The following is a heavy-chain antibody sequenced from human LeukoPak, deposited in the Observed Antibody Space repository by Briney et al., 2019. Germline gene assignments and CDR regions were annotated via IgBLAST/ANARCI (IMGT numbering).Heavy chain of an antibody. CDR1: GFTFSSYG. V-gene: IGHV3-33*06. D-gene: IGHD5-24*01. J-gene: IGHJ4*02. Sequence: PGRSLRLSCAASGFTFSSYGMHWVRQAPGKGLEWVAVIWYDGSNKYYADSVKGRFTISRGNSKNTLYLQMNSLRAEDTAVYYCAKDADGYNYVLPPDYWGQGTLVTVSS. CDR3: AKDADGYNYVLPPDY. CDR2: IWYDGSNK.